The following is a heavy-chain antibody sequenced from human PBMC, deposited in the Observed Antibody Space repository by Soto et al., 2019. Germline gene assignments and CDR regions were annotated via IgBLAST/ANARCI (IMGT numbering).Heavy chain of an antibody. CDR2: ISSSSSTI. V-gene: IGHV3-48*01. J-gene: IGHJ4*02. D-gene: IGHD6-6*01. Sequence: GGSLRLSCAASGFTFSSYSMNWVRQAPGKGLEWVSYISSSSSTIYYADSVKGRFTISRDNAKNSLYLQMNSLRAEDTAVYYCAKYSSSFDTDYWGQGTLVTVSS. CDR1: GFTFSSYS. CDR3: AKYSSSFDTDY.